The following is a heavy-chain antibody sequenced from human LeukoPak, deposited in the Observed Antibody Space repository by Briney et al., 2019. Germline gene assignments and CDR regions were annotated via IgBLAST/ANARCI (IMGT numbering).Heavy chain of an antibody. CDR1: GGSFSGYF. CDR2: INHSGST. Sequence: SETLSLTCAVYGGSFSGYFWSWIRQPPGKGLEWIGEINHSGSTNYNPSLKSRVTISVDTSKNQFSLKLSSVTAADTAVYYCARHSTFFGVVIIKGRVRGPFDYWGQGTLVTVSS. V-gene: IGHV4-34*01. D-gene: IGHD3-3*01. CDR3: ARHSTFFGVVIIKGRVRGPFDY. J-gene: IGHJ4*02.